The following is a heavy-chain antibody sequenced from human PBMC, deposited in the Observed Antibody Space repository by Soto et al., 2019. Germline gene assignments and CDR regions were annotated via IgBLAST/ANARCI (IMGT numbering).Heavy chain of an antibody. CDR1: GDSITDSTYY. V-gene: IGHV4-39*01. D-gene: IGHD3-22*01. CDR2: VFYSGGT. CDR3: ARHSTGYYYSYFYY. Sequence: SETLSLTCTVSGDSITDSTYYWAWIRQPPGKGLEWIGSVFYSGGTHYNPSRKSRVTISVDTSKNQFSLKVRSVTAADTAVYYCARHSTGYYYSYFYYWGPGTLVTVS. J-gene: IGHJ4*02.